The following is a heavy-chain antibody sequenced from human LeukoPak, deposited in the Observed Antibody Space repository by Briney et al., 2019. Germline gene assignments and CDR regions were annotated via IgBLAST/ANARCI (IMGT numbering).Heavy chain of an antibody. V-gene: IGHV4-34*01. CDR3: ARAYSGSHHAPLDY. Sequence: SETLSLTCAVYGGSFSGYYWTWIRQAPGKGLEWIGEINYSGSTNYNPSLTSRVTISLDTSKNQFSLKMNSVTAADTAVYSCARAYSGSHHAPLDYWGQGTLVTVSS. CDR1: GGSFSGYY. D-gene: IGHD1-26*01. J-gene: IGHJ4*02. CDR2: INYSGST.